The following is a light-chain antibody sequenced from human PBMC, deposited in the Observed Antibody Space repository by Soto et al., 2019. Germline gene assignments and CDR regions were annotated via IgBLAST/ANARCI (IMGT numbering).Light chain of an antibody. J-gene: IGLJ1*01. CDR1: SSDVGGYNY. CDR2: EVG. CDR3: SSYTSSSTLV. Sequence: QSMLAQPASVSGSPGQSITISCTGTSSDVGGYNYVSWYQQHPGKAPKLMIYEVGNRPSGVSNRFSGSKSGNTASLTISGLQAEDEADYYCSSYTSSSTLVFGTGTKVTV. V-gene: IGLV2-14*01.